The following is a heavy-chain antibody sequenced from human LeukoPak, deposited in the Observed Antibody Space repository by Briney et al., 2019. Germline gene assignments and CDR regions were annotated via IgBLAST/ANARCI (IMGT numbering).Heavy chain of an antibody. D-gene: IGHD6-19*01. CDR1: GFTFSSYE. V-gene: IGHV3-48*03. Sequence: GGSLRLSCAASGFTFSSYEMNWVRQAPGKGLEWVSYISSSGSTIYYEDSVKGRFTISRDNAKNTLDIEMNSLRPEDTAVYYCAKTSQYSSGWFDYWGQGTLVTVSS. J-gene: IGHJ4*02. CDR2: ISSSGSTI. CDR3: AKTSQYSSGWFDY.